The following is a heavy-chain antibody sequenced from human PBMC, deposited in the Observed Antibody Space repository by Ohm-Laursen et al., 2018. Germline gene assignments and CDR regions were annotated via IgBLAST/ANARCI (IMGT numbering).Heavy chain of an antibody. J-gene: IGHJ5*02. CDR2: IWYDGSNK. V-gene: IGHV3-33*01. CDR3: AREHWIVVVPARYNWFDP. D-gene: IGHD2-2*01. Sequence: SLRLSCSASGFTFSSYGMHWVRQAPGKGLEWVAVIWYDGSNKYYADSVKGRFTISRDNSKNTLYLQMNSLRAEDTAVYYCAREHWIVVVPARYNWFDPWGQGTLVTVSS. CDR1: GFTFSSYG.